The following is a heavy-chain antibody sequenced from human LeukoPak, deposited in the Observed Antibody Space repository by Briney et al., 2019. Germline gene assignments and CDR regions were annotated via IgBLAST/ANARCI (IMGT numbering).Heavy chain of an antibody. D-gene: IGHD6-6*01. CDR3: ARGLEYSSSTNWFDP. CDR1: GGSISSYY. Sequence: PSETMSLTCTVSGGSISSYYWSWIRQPPGKGLEWIGYFSYTGSANYNPSLKSRVTISVDTSKNQFSLKLSSVTAADTAVYFCARGLEYSSSTNWFDPWGQGTVVRVSS. CDR2: FSYTGSA. J-gene: IGHJ5*02. V-gene: IGHV4-59*08.